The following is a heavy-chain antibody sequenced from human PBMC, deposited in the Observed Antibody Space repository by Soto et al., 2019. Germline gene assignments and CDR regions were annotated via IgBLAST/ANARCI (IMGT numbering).Heavy chain of an antibody. CDR3: ARDFASSSWSHHFDY. D-gene: IGHD6-13*01. J-gene: IGHJ4*02. V-gene: IGHV4-31*03. Sequence: SETLSLTCTVSCGSISSGGYYWSWIRQHPGKGLEWIGYIYYSGSTYYNPSLKSRVTISVDTSKNQFSLKLSSVTAADTAVYYCARDFASSSWSHHFDYWGQGTLVTV. CDR1: CGSISSGGYY. CDR2: IYYSGST.